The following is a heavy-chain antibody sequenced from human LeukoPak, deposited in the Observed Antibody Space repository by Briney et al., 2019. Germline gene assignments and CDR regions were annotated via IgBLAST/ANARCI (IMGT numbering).Heavy chain of an antibody. V-gene: IGHV3-48*03. Sequence: PGGSLRLSCAASGFTFSSYEMNWVRQAPGKGLEWVSYISSSGSTIYYADSVKGRFTISRDNAKNSLYLQMNSLRAEDTAVYYCAKGGAIRAFDYWGQGTLVTVSS. CDR1: GFTFSSYE. CDR2: ISSSGSTI. CDR3: AKGGAIRAFDY. J-gene: IGHJ4*02. D-gene: IGHD2-2*01.